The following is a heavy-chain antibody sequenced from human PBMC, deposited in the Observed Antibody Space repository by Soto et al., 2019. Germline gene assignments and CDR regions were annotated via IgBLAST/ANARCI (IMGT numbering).Heavy chain of an antibody. CDR3: ARDLSSGYASYYFDY. CDR1: GYLISSGYY. Sequence: TLSLTCSVSGYLISSGYYWGWVLQTPGKGLEWLGSIDYSGRTYKNPSLKSRVSASVDLSKNQFSLKLRSVTAADTAVYFCARDLSSGYASYYFDYWGQGTLVTVSS. CDR2: IDYSGRT. D-gene: IGHD3-22*01. J-gene: IGHJ4*02. V-gene: IGHV4-38-2*02.